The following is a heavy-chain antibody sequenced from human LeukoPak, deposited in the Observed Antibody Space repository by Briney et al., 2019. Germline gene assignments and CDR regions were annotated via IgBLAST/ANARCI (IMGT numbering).Heavy chain of an antibody. CDR3: AKVSSSGLTYYFDY. J-gene: IGHJ4*02. CDR1: GFTFSSYG. V-gene: IGHV3-30*18. D-gene: IGHD6-19*01. Sequence: GRSLRLSCAASGFTFSSYGMHWVRQAPGKGLEWVAVISYDGSNKYYADSVKGRFTISRDNSKNTLYLQMNSLRAEDTAVYYCAKVSSSGLTYYFDYWGQGTLVTVSS. CDR2: ISYDGSNK.